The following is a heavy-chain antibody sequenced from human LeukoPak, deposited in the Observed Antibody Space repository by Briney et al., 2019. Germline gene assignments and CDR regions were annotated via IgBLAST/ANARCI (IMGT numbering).Heavy chain of an antibody. D-gene: IGHD3-22*01. CDR1: GFTFSSYS. J-gene: IGHJ4*02. V-gene: IGHV3-21*04. CDR2: ISSSSSYT. CDR3: AKDASITMIVVVITYFDY. Sequence: GGSLRLSCAASGFTFSSYSMNWVRQAPGKGLEWVSSISSSSSYTYYADSVKGRFTISRDNSKNTLYLQMNSLRAEDTAVYYCAKDASITMIVVVITYFDYWGQGTLVTVSS.